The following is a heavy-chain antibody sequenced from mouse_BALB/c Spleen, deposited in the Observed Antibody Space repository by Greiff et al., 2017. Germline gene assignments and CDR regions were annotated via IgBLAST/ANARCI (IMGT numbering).Heavy chain of an antibody. CDR1: GYTFTSYW. J-gene: IGHJ3*01. D-gene: IGHD2-4*01. V-gene: IGHV1S81*02. Sequence: VQLQQPGAELVKPGASVKLSCKASGYTFTSYWMHWVKQRPGQGLEWIGEINPSNGRTNYNEKFKSKATLTVDKSSSTAYMQLSSLTSEDSAVYYCARGDDDYDEGSYWGQGTLVTVSA. CDR3: ARGDDDYDEGSY. CDR2: INPSNGRT.